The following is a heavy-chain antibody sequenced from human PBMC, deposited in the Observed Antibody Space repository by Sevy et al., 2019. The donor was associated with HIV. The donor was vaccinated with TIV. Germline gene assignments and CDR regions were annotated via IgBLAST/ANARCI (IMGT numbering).Heavy chain of an antibody. D-gene: IGHD3-22*01. Sequence: GGSLRLSCTGSGFTSGDYAMSWFRQAPGMGLEWVGLIRSKDYGGATEHAASVKGKFTISRDDYKSIADLQMNSLKTEDTAVYYCARGYYYDGSGYSDYWGQGTLVTVSS. J-gene: IGHJ4*02. CDR2: IRSKDYGGAT. CDR1: GFTSGDYA. V-gene: IGHV3-49*03. CDR3: ARGYYYDGSGYSDY.